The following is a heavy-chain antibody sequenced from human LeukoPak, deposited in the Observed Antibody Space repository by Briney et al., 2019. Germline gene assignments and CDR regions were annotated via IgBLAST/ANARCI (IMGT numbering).Heavy chain of an antibody. CDR3: ARDYYYGIDV. CDR1: GFTFSTYW. V-gene: IGHV3-74*01. J-gene: IGHJ6*02. CDR2: INPDGITT. Sequence: PGGSLRLSCAASGFTFSTYWMHWVRQAPGKGLEWVSRINPDGITTTCADSVKGRFTISRDNAKNTLFLQMNSLRAEDTAVYYCARDYYYGIDVWGQGTTITVSS.